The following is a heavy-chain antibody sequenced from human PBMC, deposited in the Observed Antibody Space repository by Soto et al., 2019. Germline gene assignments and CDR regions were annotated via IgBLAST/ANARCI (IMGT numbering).Heavy chain of an antibody. Sequence: SETLSLTCTVSGGSISSSSYYWGWIRQPPGKGLEWIGSIYYSGSTYYNPSLKSRVTISVDTSKNQFSLKLSSVTAADTAVYYCATGSSGDFDYWGQGTLVTVSS. D-gene: IGHD7-27*01. CDR1: GGSISSSSYY. J-gene: IGHJ4*02. CDR3: ATGSSGDFDY. CDR2: IYYSGST. V-gene: IGHV4-39*01.